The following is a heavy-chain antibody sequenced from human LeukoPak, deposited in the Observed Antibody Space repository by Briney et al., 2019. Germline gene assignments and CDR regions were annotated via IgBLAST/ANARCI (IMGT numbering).Heavy chain of an antibody. CDR2: ISSSNNRM. Sequence: GGSLRLSCVASGFTFSSYSMNWVRQAPGKGLEWVSYISSSNNRMSYADSVKGRFTISRDHAKNSLYLQMNSLRAEDTAVYYCARDYSGSGSSYDSWGQGTLVTVSS. J-gene: IGHJ5*02. CDR1: GFTFSSYS. D-gene: IGHD3-10*01. V-gene: IGHV3-48*04. CDR3: ARDYSGSGSSYDS.